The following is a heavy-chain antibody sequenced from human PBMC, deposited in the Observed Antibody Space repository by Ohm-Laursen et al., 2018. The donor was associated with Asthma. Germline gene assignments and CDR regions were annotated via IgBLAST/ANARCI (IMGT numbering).Heavy chain of an antibody. CDR3: ARGSFYYESTGYYFFDH. CDR1: GFTFSDYY. J-gene: IGHJ4*02. D-gene: IGHD3-22*01. V-gene: IGHV3-11*01. CDR2: ISSSGSTI. Sequence: SLRLSCAASGFTFSDYYMSWIRQAPGKGLEWVSYISSSGSTIYYADSVKGRFTISRDNAKNSLYLQMNSLRAEDTAVYYCARGSFYYESTGYYFFDHWGQGALVTVSS.